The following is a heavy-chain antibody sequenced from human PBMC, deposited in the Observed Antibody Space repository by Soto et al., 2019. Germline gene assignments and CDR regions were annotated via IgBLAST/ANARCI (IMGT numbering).Heavy chain of an antibody. D-gene: IGHD2-15*01. Sequence: QVQLVQSGAEVKKPGASVKVSCKASGYTFTTYGISWVRQAPGQGLEWMGWISAYNGNTNYAQKLQGRDTMTTDTSTRTAYMELRSLSSHDTAVYYCARYQGYCSGGSCYNRYWGQGTLVTVSS. CDR2: ISAYNGNT. CDR3: ARYQGYCSGGSCYNRY. J-gene: IGHJ4*02. CDR1: GYTFTTYG. V-gene: IGHV1-18*01.